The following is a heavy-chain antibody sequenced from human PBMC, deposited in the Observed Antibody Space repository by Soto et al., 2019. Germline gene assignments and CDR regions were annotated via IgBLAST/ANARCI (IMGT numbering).Heavy chain of an antibody. CDR3: ATTLVVGSSRDWFDP. D-gene: IGHD6-13*01. Sequence: SEPLSLTCTVSGGSISSSSYYWGWIRQPPGKGLEWIGSIYYSGSTYYNPSLKSRVTISVDTSKNQFSLKLSSVTAADTAVYYCATTLVVGSSRDWFDPWGQGTLVTVSS. V-gene: IGHV4-39*01. CDR2: IYYSGST. J-gene: IGHJ5*02. CDR1: GGSISSSSYY.